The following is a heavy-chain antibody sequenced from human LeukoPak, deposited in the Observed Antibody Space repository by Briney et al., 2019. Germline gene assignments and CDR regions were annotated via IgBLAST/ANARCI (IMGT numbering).Heavy chain of an antibody. V-gene: IGHV3-7*01. CDR1: GFIFNDYW. J-gene: IGHJ4*02. CDR2: INGDGSET. CDR3: ARRSSLWFFEY. D-gene: IGHD2-2*01. Sequence: GGSLRLSCGASGFIFNDYWMSWVRRAPGKGLEWVANINGDGSETDYVDSVKGRFTISRDNAKKSVYLQMDSLRGDDTAVYCCARRSSLWFFEYWGQGSLVTVSS.